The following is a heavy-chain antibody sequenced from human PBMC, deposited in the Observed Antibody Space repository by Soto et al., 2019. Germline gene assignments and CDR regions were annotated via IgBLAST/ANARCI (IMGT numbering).Heavy chain of an antibody. Sequence: PGESLKISCKASGCSFNSYWIGWVRQMPGKGLEWMGIVHPGNSDIRYSPSFQGQVTVSVDRSISTAYLQWSSLKASDTAMYYCAALTGATFHWGQGTLVTVSS. D-gene: IGHD1-20*01. J-gene: IGHJ4*02. CDR1: GCSFNSYW. V-gene: IGHV5-51*01. CDR3: AALTGATFH. CDR2: VHPGNSDI.